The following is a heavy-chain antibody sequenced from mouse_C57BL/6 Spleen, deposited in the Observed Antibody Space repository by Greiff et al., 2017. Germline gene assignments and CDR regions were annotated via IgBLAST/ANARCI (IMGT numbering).Heavy chain of an antibody. V-gene: IGHV5-9-1*02. D-gene: IGHD1-3*01. J-gene: IGHJ2*01. CDR2: ISSGGDYI. CDR3: TRGEVGFEGDYFDY. Sequence: EVNLVESGEGLVKPGGSLKLSCAASGFTFSSYAMSWVRQTPEKRLEWVAYISSGGDYIYYADTVKGRFTISRDNARNTLYLQMSSLKSEDTAMYYCTRGEVGFEGDYFDYWGQGTTLTVSS. CDR1: GFTFSSYA.